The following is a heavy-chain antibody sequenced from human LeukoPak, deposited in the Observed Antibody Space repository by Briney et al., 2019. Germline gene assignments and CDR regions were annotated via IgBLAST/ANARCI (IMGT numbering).Heavy chain of an antibody. CDR3: AKDTSIGKYCTNGVCSPFDY. V-gene: IGHV3-23*01. D-gene: IGHD2-8*01. J-gene: IGHJ4*02. CDR2: ISDSGDYT. CDR1: GFTFSSYA. Sequence: GGSLRLSCAGSGFTFSSYAMSWVRQAPGQGLEWVSVISDSGDYTSYADSVRGRFTISRDNSRNTLYLLMISLRPEDTAVYYCAKDTSIGKYCTNGVCSPFDYWGQGTLVTVSS.